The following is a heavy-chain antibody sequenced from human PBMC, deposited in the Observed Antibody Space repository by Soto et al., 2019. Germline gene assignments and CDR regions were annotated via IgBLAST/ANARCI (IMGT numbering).Heavy chain of an antibody. CDR3: AKDQLYIRGVIHNWFDP. CDR1: RLTFSSYA. CDR2: IYYNGNT. V-gene: IGHV3-23*05. D-gene: IGHD3-10*02. J-gene: IGHJ5*02. Sequence: PGGSLILSCAASRLTFSSYAMTWVRQAPGRGPEWVSTIYYNGNTFHADSVKGRFTISRDNSKNTLYLQMNSLRAEDTAVYYCAKDQLYIRGVIHNWFDPWGQGTLVTVSS.